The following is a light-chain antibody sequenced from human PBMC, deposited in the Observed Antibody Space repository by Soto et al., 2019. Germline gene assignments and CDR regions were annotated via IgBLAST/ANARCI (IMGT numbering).Light chain of an antibody. J-gene: IGKJ1*01. CDR3: QQYGSSGT. CDR1: QSVRSN. V-gene: IGKV3-20*01. Sequence: EIVMTQYQVNMYVYAGEVDTLSCRASQSVRSNLAWYQQKPGQAPSLLIYGASNRATGIPDRFSGSGSGTDFTLPISRLEPEDFAVYYCQQYGSSGTFGQGTKVDIK. CDR2: GAS.